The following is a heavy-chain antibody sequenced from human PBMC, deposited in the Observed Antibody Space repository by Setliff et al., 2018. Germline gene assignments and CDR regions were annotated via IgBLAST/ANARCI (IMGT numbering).Heavy chain of an antibody. J-gene: IGHJ2*01. Sequence: PSETLSLTCAFYGGSFSGYYWSWIRQPPGKRLEWVSGIGGRGISTYYADSVKGRFIISRDNSENTLYLQMNSLRAEDTAIYYCASCYDSSGYYRYWYFDLWGRGTLVTVSS. CDR2: IGGRGIST. CDR1: GGSFSGYY. CDR3: ASCYDSSGYYRYWYFDL. V-gene: IGHV3-23*01. D-gene: IGHD3-22*01.